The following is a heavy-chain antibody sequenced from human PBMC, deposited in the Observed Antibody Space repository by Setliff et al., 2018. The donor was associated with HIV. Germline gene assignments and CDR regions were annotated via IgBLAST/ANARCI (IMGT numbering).Heavy chain of an antibody. D-gene: IGHD2-21*01. CDR1: GYTFTSYA. V-gene: IGHV1-3*01. CDR3: ARIVAPGSHGPDYYMDV. J-gene: IGHJ6*03. CDR2: INAGNGNT. Sequence: ASVKVSCKASGYTFTSYAMHWVRQAPGQRLEWMGWINAGNGNTKYSQKFQGRVTITRDTSKSTVYMELSSLRSEDTGVYYCARIVAPGSHGPDYYMDVWGKGTTVTVSS.